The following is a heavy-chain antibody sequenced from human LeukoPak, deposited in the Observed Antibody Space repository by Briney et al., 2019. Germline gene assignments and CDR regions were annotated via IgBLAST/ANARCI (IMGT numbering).Heavy chain of an antibody. CDR2: VNHSGYT. D-gene: IGHD4-17*01. CDR1: GVSFSTYY. V-gene: IGHV4-34*01. J-gene: IGHJ4*02. CDR3: ARQLYGSDY. Sequence: PSETLSLTRDVSGVSFSTYYWSWIRQSPEKGLEWIGEVNHSGYTNLNPSLKSRVTISVDTSKNQFSLKLSSVTAADTAVYYCARQLYGSDYWGQGTLVTVSS.